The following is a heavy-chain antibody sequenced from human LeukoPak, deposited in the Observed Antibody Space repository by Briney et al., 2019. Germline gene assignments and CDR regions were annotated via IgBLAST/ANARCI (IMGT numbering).Heavy chain of an antibody. D-gene: IGHD5-24*01. J-gene: IGHJ4*02. V-gene: IGHV4-59*12. CDR2: IYYSGST. CDR3: ARDGYRTGYFNY. CDR1: GGSISSYY. Sequence: SETLSLTCTVSGGSISSYYWSWIRQPPGKGLEWIGYIYYSGSTYYNPSLKSRVTISVDTSKNQFSLKLSSVTAADTAVYYCARDGYRTGYFNYWGQGTLVTVSS.